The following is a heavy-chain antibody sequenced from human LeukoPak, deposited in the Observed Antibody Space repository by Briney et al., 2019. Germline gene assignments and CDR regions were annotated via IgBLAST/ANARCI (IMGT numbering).Heavy chain of an antibody. D-gene: IGHD6-19*01. V-gene: IGHV4-61*08. CDR3: ARGPYSSGWYSYNWFDP. CDR1: GVSVSSGGHY. CDR2: IYYSGST. Sequence: PSETLSLTCAVSGVSVSSGGHYWTWLRQPPGKGLEWIGYIYYSGSTNYNPSLKSRVTISVDTSKNQFSLKLSSVTAADTAVYYCARGPYSSGWYSYNWFDPWGQGTLVTVSS. J-gene: IGHJ5*02.